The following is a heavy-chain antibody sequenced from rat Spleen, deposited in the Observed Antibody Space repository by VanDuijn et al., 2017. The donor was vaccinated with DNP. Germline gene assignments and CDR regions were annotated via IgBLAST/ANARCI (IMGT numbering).Heavy chain of an antibody. J-gene: IGHJ2*01. CDR3: ARWTRYFDY. V-gene: IGHV3-3*01. D-gene: IGHD1-7*01. CDR1: GYSITSSHR. Sequence: EVQLQESGPGLVKPSQSLSLTCSVTGYSITSSHRWNWIRNLPVNKLEWMGYINSAGSTIFNPSLKSRISITRDTSNNQFFLHLNSVTTEDTATYYCARWTRYFDYWGQGVMVTVSS. CDR2: INSAGST.